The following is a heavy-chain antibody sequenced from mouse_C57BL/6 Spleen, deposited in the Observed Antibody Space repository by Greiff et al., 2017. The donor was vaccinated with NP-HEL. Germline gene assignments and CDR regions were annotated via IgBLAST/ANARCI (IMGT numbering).Heavy chain of an antibody. V-gene: IGHV7-3*01. D-gene: IGHD1-1*01. Sequence: EVKLMESGGGLVQPGGSLSLSCAASGFTFTDYYMSWVRQPPGKALEWLGFIRNKANGYTTEYSASVKGRFTISRDNSQSILYLQMNALRAEDSATYYCARYNLYYGSTHYYAMDYWGQGTSVTVSS. CDR1: GFTFTDYY. CDR2: IRNKANGYTT. J-gene: IGHJ4*01. CDR3: ARYNLYYGSTHYYAMDY.